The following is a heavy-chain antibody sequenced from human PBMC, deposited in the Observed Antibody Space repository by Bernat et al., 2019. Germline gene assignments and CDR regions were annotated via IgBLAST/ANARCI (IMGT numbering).Heavy chain of an antibody. CDR2: INHSGST. CDR3: ARFKVATFNSRRYFDY. D-gene: IGHD5-12*01. V-gene: IGHV4-34*01. CDR1: GGSFSGYY. J-gene: IGHJ4*02. Sequence: QVQLQQWGAGLLKPSETLSLTCAVYGGSFSGYYWSWIRQPPGKGLEWIGEINHSGSTNYNPSLKSRVTISVDTSKNQFSLKLSSVTAADTAVYYCARFKVATFNSRRYFDYWGQGTLVTVSS.